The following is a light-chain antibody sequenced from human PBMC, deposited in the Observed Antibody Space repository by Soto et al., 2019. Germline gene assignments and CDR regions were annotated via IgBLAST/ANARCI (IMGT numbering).Light chain of an antibody. CDR1: QSIGSY. V-gene: IGKV3-11*01. CDR3: QQRSTCPLT. J-gene: IGKJ4*01. CDR2: DAS. Sequence: EIVVTQSPATLSLSPGERATLSCRASQSIGSYLAWYQHKPGQAPRLLIYDASNRATGIPARFSGSGSGTDFTLTISSLEPEDFAVYYCQQRSTCPLTFGGGTKVEIK.